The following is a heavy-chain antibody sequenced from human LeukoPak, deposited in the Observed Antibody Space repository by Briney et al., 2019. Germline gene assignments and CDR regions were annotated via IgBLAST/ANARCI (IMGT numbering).Heavy chain of an antibody. V-gene: IGHV1-18*01. CDR1: GYTFTSYG. D-gene: IGHD5-12*01. Sequence: ASVKVSCKASGYTFTSYGVSWLRQAPGQGLEWMGWISTYNGDTNYAQKLQGRVTMTTDTSTSTVYMELRSLRSDDTAVYYCARNPIVAQLSAFDIWGQGTMVTVSS. CDR2: ISTYNGDT. CDR3: ARNPIVAQLSAFDI. J-gene: IGHJ3*02.